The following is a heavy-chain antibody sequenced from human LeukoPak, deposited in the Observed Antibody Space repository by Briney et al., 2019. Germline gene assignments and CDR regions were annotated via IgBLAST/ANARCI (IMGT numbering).Heavy chain of an antibody. CDR3: ARWYTGSSGYYCDY. CDR1: GYTFTSYG. D-gene: IGHD3-22*01. V-gene: IGHV1-18*01. CDR2: ISAYNGNT. J-gene: IGHJ4*02. Sequence: EASVKVSCKASGYTFTSYGISWARQAPGQGLEWMGWISAYNGNTNYAQKLQGRVTMTTDTSTSTAYTELRSLRSDDTAVYYCARWYTGSSGYYCDYWGQGTLVTVSS.